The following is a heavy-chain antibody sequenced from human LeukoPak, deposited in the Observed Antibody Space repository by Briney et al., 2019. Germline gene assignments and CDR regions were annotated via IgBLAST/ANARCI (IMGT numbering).Heavy chain of an antibody. CDR3: ARDPGGDGNNWFDP. CDR1: GGSISSGSYY. D-gene: IGHD3-10*01. Sequence: SETLSLTCTVSGGSISSGSYYWSWIRQPAGKGLEWLGRIYTSGSTNYNPSLKSRVTISVDTSKNQFSLKLSSVTAADTAVYYCARDPGGDGNNWFDPWGQGTLVTVSS. J-gene: IGHJ5*02. V-gene: IGHV4-61*02. CDR2: IYTSGST.